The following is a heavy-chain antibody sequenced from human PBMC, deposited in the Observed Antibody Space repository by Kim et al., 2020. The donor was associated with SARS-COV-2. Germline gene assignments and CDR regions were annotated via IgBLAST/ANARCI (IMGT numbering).Heavy chain of an antibody. CDR1: GFTFSSYG. CDR3: AKQLGYYGSGNYFSLDY. D-gene: IGHD3-10*01. Sequence: GGSLRLSCAASGFTFSSYGMHWVRQAPGKGLEWVAVIWYDGSNKYYADSVKGRFTISRDNSKNTLYLQMTSLRAEDTAVYYCAKQLGYYGSGNYFSLDYWGQGTMVTVSS. V-gene: IGHV3-33*06. CDR2: IWYDGSNK. J-gene: IGHJ4*02.